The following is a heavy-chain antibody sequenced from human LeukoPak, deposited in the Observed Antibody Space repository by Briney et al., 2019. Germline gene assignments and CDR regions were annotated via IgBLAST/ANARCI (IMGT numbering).Heavy chain of an antibody. J-gene: IGHJ4*02. CDR1: GLTFGDYA. V-gene: IGHV3-49*04. D-gene: IGHD2-15*01. CDR2: ITSKAYGGTR. Sequence: PGGSLRLSCTASGLTFGDYAMNWVRQAPGKGPEWVGFITSKAYGGTREYAASVKGRLTISRDDSKSIAYLQMNSLKTEDTAVYYCSRMTYCSGGSCSFDDWGQGTLVTVSS. CDR3: SRMTYCSGGSCSFDD.